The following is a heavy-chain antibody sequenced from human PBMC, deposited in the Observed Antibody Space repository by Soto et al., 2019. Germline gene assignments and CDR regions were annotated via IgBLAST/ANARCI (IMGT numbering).Heavy chain of an antibody. CDR2: ISSSSSYT. CDR3: ARDFHYYDSSGYYYYFDY. D-gene: IGHD3-22*01. V-gene: IGHV3-11*05. Sequence: GGSLRLSCAASGFTFSDYYMSWIRQAPGKGLVWVSYISSSSSYTNYADSVKGRFTISRDNAKNSLYLQMNSLRAEDTAVYYCARDFHYYDSSGYYYYFDYWGQGTLVTVSS. J-gene: IGHJ4*02. CDR1: GFTFSDYY.